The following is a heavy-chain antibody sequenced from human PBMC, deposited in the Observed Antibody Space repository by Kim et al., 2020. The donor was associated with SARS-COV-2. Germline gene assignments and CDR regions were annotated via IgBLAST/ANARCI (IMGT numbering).Heavy chain of an antibody. V-gene: IGHV3-23*01. J-gene: IGHJ4*02. CDR2: IRDGAEGT. CDR3: AKVIWGATAGANY. Sequence: GGSLRLSCAASGVTFSSSAMSWVRQAPGKGLEWLSAIRDGAEGTHYADSVKGRFTISRDDSTNTLYLQMSSLRVEDTAVYYCAKVIWGATAGANYWGQG. CDR1: GVTFSSSA. D-gene: IGHD6-13*01.